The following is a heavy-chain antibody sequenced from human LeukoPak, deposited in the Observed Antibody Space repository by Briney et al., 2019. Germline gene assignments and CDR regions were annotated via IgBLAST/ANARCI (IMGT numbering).Heavy chain of an antibody. CDR3: ARDKYYYDSSGYPLGY. CDR2: ISYDGSNK. D-gene: IGHD3-22*01. Sequence: GGSLRLSCAASGFTFSSYAMHWVRQAPGKGLEWVAVISYDGSNKYYADSVKGRFTISRDNSKNTLYLQMNSLRAEDTAVYYRARDKYYYDSSGYPLGYWGQGTLVTVSS. J-gene: IGHJ4*02. V-gene: IGHV3-30-3*01. CDR1: GFTFSSYA.